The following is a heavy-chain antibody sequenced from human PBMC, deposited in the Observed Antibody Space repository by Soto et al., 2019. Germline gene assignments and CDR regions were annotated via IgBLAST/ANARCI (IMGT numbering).Heavy chain of an antibody. CDR1: GYSFTSYW. J-gene: IGHJ6*02. D-gene: IGHD1-26*01. Sequence: PGESLKISCKGSGYSFTSYWIGWVRQMPGKGLEWMGIIYPGDSDTRYSPSFQGQVTISADKSISTAYLQWSSLKASDTAMYHCARHLKIVGTPRTYYYYGMDVWGQGTTVTVSS. CDR3: ARHLKIVGTPRTYYYYGMDV. CDR2: IYPGDSDT. V-gene: IGHV5-51*01.